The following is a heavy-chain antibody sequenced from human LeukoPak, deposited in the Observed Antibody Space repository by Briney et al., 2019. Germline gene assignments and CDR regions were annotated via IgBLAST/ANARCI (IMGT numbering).Heavy chain of an antibody. CDR3: AKNNYGSGSYYYGMDV. V-gene: IGHV3-30*18. CDR1: GFTFSSYG. J-gene: IGHJ6*02. D-gene: IGHD3-10*01. CDR2: ISYDGSNK. Sequence: PGRSLRLSCAASGFTFSSYGMHWVRQAPGKGLEWVVVISYDGSNKYYADSVKGRFTISRDNSKNTLYLQMNSLRAEDTAVYYCAKNNYGSGSYYYGMDVWGQGTTVTVSS.